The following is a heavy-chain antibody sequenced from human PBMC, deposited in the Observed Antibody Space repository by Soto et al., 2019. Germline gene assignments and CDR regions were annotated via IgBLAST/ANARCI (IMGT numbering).Heavy chain of an antibody. J-gene: IGHJ3*01. CDR1: GGSISCYY. Sequence: SGTLSPTCPVSGGSISCYYWGWIRQPPGEGLEVFGDIYDRATTNYTPSLKSRVTISVDTSKNQFSLKLSSVTAPDTALYYCAGADSGNYYHVFQMWGQGKMVTVSS. V-gene: IGHV4-59*01. D-gene: IGHD1-26*01. CDR3: AGADSGNYYHVFQM. CDR2: IYDRATT.